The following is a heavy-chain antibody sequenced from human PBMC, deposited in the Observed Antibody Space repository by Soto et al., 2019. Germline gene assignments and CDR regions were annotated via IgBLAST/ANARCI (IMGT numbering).Heavy chain of an antibody. CDR1: GGTFSSYA. J-gene: IGHJ6*02. CDR2: IIPIFGTA. Sequence: SVKASCKASGGTFSSYAISWVRQDPGKGLEWMGGIIPIFGTANYAQKFQGRVTITADESTSTAYMELSSLRSKDTAVYYCAINSVITIFGVVITRNYYYGMAVWGQGTTVPVSS. CDR3: AINSVITIFGVVITRNYYYGMAV. D-gene: IGHD3-3*01. V-gene: IGHV1-69*13.